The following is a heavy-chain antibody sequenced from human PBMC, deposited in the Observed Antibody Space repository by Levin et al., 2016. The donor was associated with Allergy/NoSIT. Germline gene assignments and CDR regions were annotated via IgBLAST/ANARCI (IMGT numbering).Heavy chain of an antibody. CDR3: ARVRVFGGRGGIAVAGTGWFDP. CDR2: IYYSGST. D-gene: IGHD6-19*01. Sequence: WIRQPPGKGLEWIGYIYYSGSTYYNPSLKSRVTISVDTSKNQFSLKLSSVTAADTAVYYCARVRVFGGRGGIAVAGTGWFDPWGQGTLVTVSS. V-gene: IGHV4-30-4*01. J-gene: IGHJ5*02.